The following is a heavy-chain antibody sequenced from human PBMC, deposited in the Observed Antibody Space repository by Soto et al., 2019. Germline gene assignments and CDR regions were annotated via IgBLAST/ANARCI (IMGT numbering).Heavy chain of an antibody. V-gene: IGHV4-34*01. J-gene: IGHJ6*02. CDR3: ARGSTIVVVVAAPSKPGYGMDV. CDR2: INHSGST. CDR1: GGSFSGYY. D-gene: IGHD2-15*01. Sequence: SETLSLTCAAYGGSFSGYYWSWIRQPPGKGLEWRGEINHSGSTNYNPSLKSRVTISVDTSKNQFSLKLSSVTAADTAVYYCARGSTIVVVVAAPSKPGYGMDVWGQGTTVTV.